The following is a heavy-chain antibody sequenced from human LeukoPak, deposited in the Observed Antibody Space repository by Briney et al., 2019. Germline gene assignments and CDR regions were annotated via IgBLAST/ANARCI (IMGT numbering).Heavy chain of an antibody. V-gene: IGHV1-46*01. CDR3: ARVLAAAGGFDY. CDR1: GYTFTSYY. D-gene: IGHD6-13*01. CDR2: INPSGGST. J-gene: IGHJ4*02. Sequence: GASVKVSCKASGYTFTSYYMHWVRQAPGQGLEWMGIINPSGGSTSYAQKFQGRVTMTRDTSTSTAYMELRSLRSDDTAVYYCARVLAAAGGFDYWGQGTLVTVSS.